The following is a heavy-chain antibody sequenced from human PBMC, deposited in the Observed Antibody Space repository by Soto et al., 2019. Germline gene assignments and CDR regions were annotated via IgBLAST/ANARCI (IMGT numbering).Heavy chain of an antibody. CDR2: ISSNSAYI. CDR1: GFTFRSFT. CDR3: TRDASRDSSARGWFDP. Sequence: LRLSCAASGFTFRSFTMNWVHQAPGKGLEWVSTISSNSAYIYYTDALRGRFTISRDNAKNSLHLQMNSLRAEDTAVYYCTRDASRDSSARGWFDPWGPGTLVTVSS. J-gene: IGHJ5*02. V-gene: IGHV3-21*01. D-gene: IGHD6-13*01.